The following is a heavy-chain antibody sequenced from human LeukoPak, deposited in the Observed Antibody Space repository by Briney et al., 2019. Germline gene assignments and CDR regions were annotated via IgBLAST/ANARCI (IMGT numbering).Heavy chain of an antibody. Sequence: GGSLRLSCAAYGFTFSRYAMSWVRQAAGKGLEWVSAISDSGTITYYADSVKGRFTISRDNSKNTLYLKMNSLRAEDTAVYYCAKGRLGSSTQFDYWGQGTLVTVSS. V-gene: IGHV3-23*01. J-gene: IGHJ4*02. CDR2: ISDSGTIT. CDR3: AKGRLGSSTQFDY. CDR1: GFTFSRYA. D-gene: IGHD2-2*01.